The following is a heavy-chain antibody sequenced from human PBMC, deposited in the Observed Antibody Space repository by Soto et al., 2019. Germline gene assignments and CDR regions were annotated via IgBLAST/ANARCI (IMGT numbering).Heavy chain of an antibody. Sequence: GSLRLSCAAPCFTFSSYWMSWVRQAPGKGLEWVANIKQDGSEKYYVDSVKGRFTISRDNAKNSLYLQMNSLRAEDTAVYYCARDIPADYFDYWGQGTLVTVSS. CDR1: CFTFSSYW. CDR3: ARDIPADYFDY. J-gene: IGHJ4*02. CDR2: IKQDGSEK. V-gene: IGHV3-7*01.